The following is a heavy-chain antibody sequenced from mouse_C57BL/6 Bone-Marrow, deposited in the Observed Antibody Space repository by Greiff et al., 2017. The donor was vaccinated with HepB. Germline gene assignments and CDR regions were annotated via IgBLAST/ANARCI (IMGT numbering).Heavy chain of an antibody. D-gene: IGHD2-4*01. CDR3: TRGTMITKWYFDV. J-gene: IGHJ1*03. CDR1: GFNIKDDY. CDR2: IDPENGDT. Sequence: VQLQQSGAELVRPGASVKLSCTASGFNIKDDYMHWVKQRPEQGLEWIGWIDPENGDTEYASKFQGQATITADTSANTAYLQLRSLTSEDTAVYYCTRGTMITKWYFDVWGTGTTVTVSS. V-gene: IGHV14-4*01.